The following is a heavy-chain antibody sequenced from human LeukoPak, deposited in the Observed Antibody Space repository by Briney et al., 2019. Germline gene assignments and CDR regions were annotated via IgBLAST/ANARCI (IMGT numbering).Heavy chain of an antibody. V-gene: IGHV4-39*01. D-gene: IGHD3-22*01. CDR3: ARGTPSGYYFPGGDYFDY. J-gene: IGHJ4*02. CDR1: GGSISSSSYY. CDR2: IYYSGST. Sequence: SETLSLTCTVSGGSISSSSYYWGWIRQPPGKGLEWIGSIYYSGSTYYNPSLKSRVTISVDTSKNQFSLKLSSVTAADTAVYYCARGTPSGYYFPGGDYFDYWGQGTLVTVSS.